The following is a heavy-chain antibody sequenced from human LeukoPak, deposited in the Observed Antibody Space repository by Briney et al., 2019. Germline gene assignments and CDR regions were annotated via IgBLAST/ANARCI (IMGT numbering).Heavy chain of an antibody. CDR1: GFTFSSYG. Sequence: GGSLRLSCAASGFTFSSYGMSWVRQAPGKGLEWVSAISGSGGSTYYADSVKGRFTISRDNSKNTLYLQMNSLRVEDTAVYYCAKDGGVWFGESNDYWGQGTLVTVSS. CDR3: AKDGGVWFGESNDY. J-gene: IGHJ4*02. V-gene: IGHV3-23*01. D-gene: IGHD3-10*01. CDR2: ISGSGGST.